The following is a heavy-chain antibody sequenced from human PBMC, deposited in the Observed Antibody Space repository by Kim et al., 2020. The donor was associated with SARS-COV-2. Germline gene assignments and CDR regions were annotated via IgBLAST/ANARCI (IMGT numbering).Heavy chain of an antibody. V-gene: IGHV1-46*01. D-gene: IGHD1-1*01. J-gene: IGHJ5*02. Sequence: SYTQKFQGRVTMTRDTSTSTVYMELSSLRSEDTAVYYCARGGTGYQPCDPWGQGTLVTVSS. CDR3: ARGGTGYQPCDP.